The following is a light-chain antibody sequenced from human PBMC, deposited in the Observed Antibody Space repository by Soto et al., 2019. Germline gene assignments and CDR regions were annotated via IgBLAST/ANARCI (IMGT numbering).Light chain of an antibody. CDR1: QSVSGY. J-gene: IGKJ5*01. CDR3: QQRNIWPPVT. CDR2: DGS. V-gene: IGKV3-11*01. Sequence: LLTQSPGTLSVSPGERATLSWRASQSVSGYLAWYQQKPGQAPRLLLYDGSHRAAGIPSRFSGSGSGTDLTLTISSLETEDFAVYYCQQRNIWPPVTFGQGTRLEIK.